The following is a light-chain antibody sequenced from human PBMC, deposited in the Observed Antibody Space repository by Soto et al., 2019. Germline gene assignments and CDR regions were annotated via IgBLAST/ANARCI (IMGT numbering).Light chain of an antibody. CDR2: GES. Sequence: DIILTQSPAIVSVSPGERATLSCRASRSVSTNLAWYQHKHGQAPRLLIDGESTRVTDIPARFSGSGSGTDFTLTINYLKSEDFGVYYCQQYDKSLPPVTFGGGTKVEI. CDR3: QQYDKSLPPVT. V-gene: IGKV3-15*01. J-gene: IGKJ4*01. CDR1: RSVSTN.